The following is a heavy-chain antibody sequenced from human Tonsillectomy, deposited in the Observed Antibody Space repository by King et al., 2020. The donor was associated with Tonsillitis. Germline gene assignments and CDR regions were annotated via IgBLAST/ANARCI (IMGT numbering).Heavy chain of an antibody. J-gene: IGHJ1*01. V-gene: IGHV4-59*01. D-gene: IGHD3-22*01. Sequence: MQLQESGPGLVKPSETLSLTCTVSGGSINNYYWNWIRQPPGKGLEWIGFIFYTGGNANYNPSLESRVTISVDTSKNEFSLKMSSVTAADTAMYYCARGLRENGSGYQYFQHWGQGTLVTVSS. CDR3: ARGLRENGSGYQYFQH. CDR2: IFYTGGNA. CDR1: GGSINNYY.